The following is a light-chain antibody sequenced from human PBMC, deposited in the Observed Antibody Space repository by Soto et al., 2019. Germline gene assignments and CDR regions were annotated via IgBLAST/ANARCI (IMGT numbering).Light chain of an antibody. Sequence: EIVMTQSPATLSVSPGERATLSCRASQSVSSNLAWYQQKPGQAPRLFIYGASTRATGIPARFSGSGSGTDFTLTISSLQPEDFAVYYCQQYGSSLITFGQGTRLEIK. V-gene: IGKV3D-15*01. CDR3: QQYGSSLIT. CDR2: GAS. J-gene: IGKJ5*01. CDR1: QSVSSN.